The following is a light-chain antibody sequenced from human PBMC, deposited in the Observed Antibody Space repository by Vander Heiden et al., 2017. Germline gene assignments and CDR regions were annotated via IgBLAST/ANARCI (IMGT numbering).Light chain of an antibody. CDR2: LGS. CDR3: MQALQTPYT. CDR1: QSLLHSNGYNY. V-gene: IGKV2-28*01. J-gene: IGKJ2*01. Sequence: TQLPLSLRVSPGEPASISCRSSQSLLHSNGYNYLDWYLQKPGQSPQLLIYLGSNRASGVPDRFSGRGSGTDFTLKISIVEAEDVGVYYCMQALQTPYTFGQGTKLEIK.